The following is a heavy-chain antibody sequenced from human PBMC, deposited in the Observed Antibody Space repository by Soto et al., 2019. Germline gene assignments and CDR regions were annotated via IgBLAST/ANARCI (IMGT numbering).Heavy chain of an antibody. D-gene: IGHD5-18*01. CDR1: GGTFSSYA. V-gene: IGHV1-69*13. Sequence: ASVKVSCKASGGTFSSYAISWVRQAPGQGLEWMGGIIPIFGTANYAQKFQGRVTITADESTSTAYMELSSLRSEDTAVYYCARARGDTATHYFDYWGQGTLVTVSS. CDR3: ARARGDTATHYFDY. CDR2: IIPIFGTA. J-gene: IGHJ4*02.